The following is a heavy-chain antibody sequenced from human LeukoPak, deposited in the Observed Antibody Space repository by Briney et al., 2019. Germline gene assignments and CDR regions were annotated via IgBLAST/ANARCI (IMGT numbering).Heavy chain of an antibody. CDR1: GFTFSSYA. J-gene: IGHJ4*02. CDR3: TRAYDSSGYSHFDY. CDR2: ISYDGSNK. V-gene: IGHV3-30-3*01. D-gene: IGHD3-22*01. Sequence: PGGSLRLSCAASGFTFSSYAMHWVRQAPGKGLEWVAVISYDGSNKYYADSVKGRFTISRDNSKNTLYLQMNSLKTEDTAVYYCTRAYDSSGYSHFDYWGQGTLVTVSS.